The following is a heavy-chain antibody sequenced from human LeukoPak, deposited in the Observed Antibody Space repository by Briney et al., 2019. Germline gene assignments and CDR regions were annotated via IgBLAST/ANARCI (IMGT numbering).Heavy chain of an antibody. D-gene: IGHD3-10*01. V-gene: IGHV1-2*02. CDR1: GYTFTGYY. CDR3: ARGVGSYGQIDY. Sequence: ASVKVSCKASGYTFTGYYMHWLRQAPGQGLEWMGWINPNSGGTNYAQKFQGRVTMTRDTSISTAYMELSRLRSDDTAVYYCARGVGSYGQIDYWGQGTLVTVSS. J-gene: IGHJ4*02. CDR2: INPNSGGT.